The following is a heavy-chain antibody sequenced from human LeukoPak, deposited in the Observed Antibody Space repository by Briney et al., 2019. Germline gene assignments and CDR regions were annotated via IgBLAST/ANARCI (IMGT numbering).Heavy chain of an antibody. CDR1: GLTFSSYA. V-gene: IGHV3-23*01. CDR2: ISGSGGST. Sequence: GGSLRLSCAASGLTFSSYAMSWVRQTPGKGLEWVSAISGSGGSTYYADSVKGQFTISRDNSKNTLYLQMDSLRAADTAVYYCARRLQVVTPRSGWFDPWGQGTLVTVSS. D-gene: IGHD4-23*01. J-gene: IGHJ5*02. CDR3: ARRLQVVTPRSGWFDP.